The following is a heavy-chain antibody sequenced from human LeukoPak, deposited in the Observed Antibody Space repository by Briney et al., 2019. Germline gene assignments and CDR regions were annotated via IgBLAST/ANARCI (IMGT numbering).Heavy chain of an antibody. CDR1: GFTFSDYW. CDR2: INTDGSIT. V-gene: IGHV3-74*01. D-gene: IGHD3-10*01. Sequence: GGPLRLSGAASGFTFSDYWIHGARQAPGKGLVWVSRINTDGSITNYADSVKGRFTIYRDNAKNTLYLQMSSLRAEDTAVYYCARDRGPRTGFMVREAYDYWGQGTLVTVSS. J-gene: IGHJ4*02. CDR3: ARDRGPRTGFMVREAYDY.